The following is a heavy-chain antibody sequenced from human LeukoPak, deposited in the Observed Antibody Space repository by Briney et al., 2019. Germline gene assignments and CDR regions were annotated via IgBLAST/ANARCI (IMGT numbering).Heavy chain of an antibody. V-gene: IGHV3-48*03. J-gene: IGHJ4*02. CDR3: ARDRVNWNDVGGLFDY. CDR2: ISSSGSTI. Sequence: GGSLRLSCAASGFTFSSYEMNWVRQAPGKGLEWVSYISSSGSTIYYADSVKGRFTISRDSAKNSLYLQMNSLRDEDTAVYYCARDRVNWNDVGGLFDYWGQGTLVTVSS. CDR1: GFTFSSYE. D-gene: IGHD1-1*01.